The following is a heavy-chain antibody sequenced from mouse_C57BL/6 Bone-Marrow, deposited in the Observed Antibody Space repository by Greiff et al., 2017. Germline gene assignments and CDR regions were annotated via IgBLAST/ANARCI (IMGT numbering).Heavy chain of an antibody. CDR3: AGNFFAY. CDR1: GFSLTSYG. Sequence: VMLVESGPGLVQPSQCLSITCTVSGFSLTSYGVHWVRQSPGKGLEWLGVIWSGGSTDYNAAFISRLSISKDNSKSQVFFKMNSLQADDTAIYYCAGNFFAYWGQGTLVTVSA. V-gene: IGHV2-2*01. J-gene: IGHJ3*01. CDR2: IWSGGST.